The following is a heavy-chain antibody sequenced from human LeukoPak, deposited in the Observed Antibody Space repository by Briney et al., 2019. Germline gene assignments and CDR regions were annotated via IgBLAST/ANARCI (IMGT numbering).Heavy chain of an antibody. D-gene: IGHD3-22*01. J-gene: IGHJ4*02. CDR3: ARLGNYYDGSGYFPFDY. Sequence: GESLKISCKGSGYSFNSYWIGRVRQMPGKGLEWVGIIYPGDSDTRYSPSFQGQVTISADKSISTAYLQWSSLKASDTAMYYCARLGNYYDGSGYFPFDYWGQGTLVTVSS. CDR2: IYPGDSDT. V-gene: IGHV5-51*01. CDR1: GYSFNSYW.